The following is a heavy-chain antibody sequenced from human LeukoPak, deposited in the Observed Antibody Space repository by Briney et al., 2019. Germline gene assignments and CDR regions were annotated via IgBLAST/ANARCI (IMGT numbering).Heavy chain of an antibody. CDR3: AKGPYDSSGYYRH. D-gene: IGHD3-22*01. V-gene: IGHV3-23*01. J-gene: IGHJ4*02. Sequence: QPGGSLRLSCAASGFSFSSYAMSWVRQAPGKGLEWISGISGNGDSTYYADFVEGRFTISRDNSRDTPHLQMNSLRAEDTAVYYCAKGPYDSSGYYRHWGQGTLVTVSS. CDR2: ISGNGDST. CDR1: GFSFSSYA.